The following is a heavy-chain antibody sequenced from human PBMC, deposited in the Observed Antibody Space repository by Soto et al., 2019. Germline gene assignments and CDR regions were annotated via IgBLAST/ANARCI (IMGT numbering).Heavy chain of an antibody. V-gene: IGHV4-30-2*06. CDR3: ARGGGYDSFDY. CDR2: IYHLEST. Sequence: QLQLQESGSGLVKTSETLSLTCTVSGASISYGGFSWRWIRQSPGKGLEWIGYIYHLESTYFHPSFKSRLTMSIDRNMNQFSLQLSSVTAADMAVYYCARGGGYDSFDYWGQGVLVTGSS. J-gene: IGHJ4*02. CDR1: GASISYGGFS. D-gene: IGHD5-12*01.